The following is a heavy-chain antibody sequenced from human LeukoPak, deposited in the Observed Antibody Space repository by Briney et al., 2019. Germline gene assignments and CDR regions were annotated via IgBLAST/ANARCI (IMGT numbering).Heavy chain of an antibody. J-gene: IGHJ4*02. V-gene: IGHV3-30*19. Sequence: AGSLRLSCAASGFTLSSYGMHWVRQAPGKGLEWVAVISYDGSNKYYADSVKGRLTIARDNSKNTLYLQMNSLRAEDTAVYYCAKDYGSYYFDYWGQRTLVTVSS. CDR3: AKDYGSYYFDY. D-gene: IGHD3-10*01. CDR1: GFTLSSYG. CDR2: ISYDGSNK.